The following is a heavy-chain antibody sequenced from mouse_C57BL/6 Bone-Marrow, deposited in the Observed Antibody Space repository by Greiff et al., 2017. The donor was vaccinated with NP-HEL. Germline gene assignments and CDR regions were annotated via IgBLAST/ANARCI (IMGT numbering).Heavy chain of an antibody. J-gene: IGHJ2*01. CDR2: IDPSDSYT. CDR3: AREGPYVYFDY. CDR1: GYTFTSYW. Sequence: QVQLQQPGAELVMPGASVKLSCKASGYTFTSYWMHWVKQRTGQGLEWIGEIDPSDSYTNYNQKFKGKSTLTVDKSSSTAYMQLSSLTSEDSAVYYCAREGPYVYFDYWGQGTTLTVSS. V-gene: IGHV1-69*01.